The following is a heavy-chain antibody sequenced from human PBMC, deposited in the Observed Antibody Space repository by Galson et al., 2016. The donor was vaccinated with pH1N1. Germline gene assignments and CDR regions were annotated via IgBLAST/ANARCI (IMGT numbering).Heavy chain of an antibody. V-gene: IGHV3-23*01. J-gene: IGHJ4*02. CDR2: VSGSGIST. Sequence: SLRLSCATSGFTFSSYGMSWVRQAPGKGLEWVSAVSGSGISTYFADSVKGRFTIFRDNSKSTLFLHMNSLRAEDTAIYYCVSPKTAHIPLAGLFHHWGQGALVTVSS. CDR1: GFTFSSYG. D-gene: IGHD6-19*01. CDR3: VSPKTAHIPLAGLFHH.